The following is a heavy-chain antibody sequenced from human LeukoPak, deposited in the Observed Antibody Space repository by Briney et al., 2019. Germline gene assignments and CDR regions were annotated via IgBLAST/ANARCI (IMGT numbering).Heavy chain of an antibody. CDR2: IYTSGST. CDR1: GGSISSYY. Sequence: PSETLSLTCTVSGGSISSYYWSWIRQPPGKGLEWIGYIYTSGSTNYNPSLKSRVTISVDTSKNQFSLKLSSVTAADTAVYYCARHVQIPRSDFWSGQDLYLDYWGQGTLVTVSS. CDR3: ARHVQIPRSDFWSGQDLYLDY. D-gene: IGHD3-3*01. J-gene: IGHJ4*02. V-gene: IGHV4-4*09.